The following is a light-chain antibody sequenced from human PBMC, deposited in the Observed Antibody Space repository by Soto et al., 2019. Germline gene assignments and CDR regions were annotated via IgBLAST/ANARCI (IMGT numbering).Light chain of an antibody. J-gene: IGLJ2*01. Sequence: QSVLTQPPSASGTPGQRITISCSGSSSNIGSHTVNWHQQVPGTAPKLLIYSNNERPSGVPDRFSGSKSGTSASLAISGLQSGDEADYSCAAWDDSLNGVIFGGGTKLTVL. CDR3: AAWDDSLNGVI. CDR2: SNN. V-gene: IGLV1-44*01. CDR1: SSNIGSHT.